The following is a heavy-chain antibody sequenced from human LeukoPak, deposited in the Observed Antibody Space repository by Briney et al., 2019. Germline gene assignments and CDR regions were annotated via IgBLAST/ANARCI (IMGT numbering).Heavy chain of an antibody. Sequence: GASVKVSCKASGYIFTSNVMHWVRQAPGQRLEWMGWISAGNGNTKYSQKFQDRVTITRNTSASTTHMELSGLTSEDTAVYYCTREPEPGSDYYYGMDVWGQGTTVTVSS. CDR1: GYIFTSNV. V-gene: IGHV1-3*01. J-gene: IGHJ6*02. D-gene: IGHD1-26*01. CDR3: TREPEPGSDYYYGMDV. CDR2: ISAGNGNT.